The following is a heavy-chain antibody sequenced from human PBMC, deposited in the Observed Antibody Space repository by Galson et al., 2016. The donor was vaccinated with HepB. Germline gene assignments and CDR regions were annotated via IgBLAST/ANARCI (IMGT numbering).Heavy chain of an antibody. V-gene: IGHV3-23*01. J-gene: IGHJ6*02. CDR3: VKTQGYSTGWYGMDV. Sequence: SLRLSCAASGFTFRNYGMTWVRQAPGKGLEVVSSISRSGDSTVYADSVKGRFTISRDNSKNTLSLQMNSLSADDTAIYYCVKTQGYSTGWYGMDVWGQGTTVTVSS. CDR2: ISRSGDST. CDR1: GFTFRNYG. D-gene: IGHD6-19*01.